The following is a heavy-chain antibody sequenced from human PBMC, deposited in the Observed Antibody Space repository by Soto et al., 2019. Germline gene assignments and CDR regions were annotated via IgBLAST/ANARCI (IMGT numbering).Heavy chain of an antibody. Sequence: GGSLRLSCAASGFTFSSYAMSWVRQAPGKGLEWVSAISGSGGSTYYADSVKGRFTISRDNSKNTLYLQMNSLRAEDTAVYYCAKDRVAIVGATKVDYWGQGTLVTVSS. D-gene: IGHD1-26*01. CDR1: GFTFSSYA. J-gene: IGHJ4*02. CDR2: ISGSGGST. V-gene: IGHV3-23*01. CDR3: AKDRVAIVGATKVDY.